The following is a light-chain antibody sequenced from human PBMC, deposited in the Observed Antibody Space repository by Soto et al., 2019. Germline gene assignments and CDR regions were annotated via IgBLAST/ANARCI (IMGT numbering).Light chain of an antibody. CDR2: DAS. CDR1: QSISSY. V-gene: IGKV3-11*01. Sequence: EIVLTQSPATLSLSPGERATLSCRASQSISSYLAWYQQKPGQAPRLLIYDASNRATGIPARFSGSGSGTDFTLTISSLEPEDFAVYYCQHRSNWPLTFGGGTKVEVK. J-gene: IGKJ4*01. CDR3: QHRSNWPLT.